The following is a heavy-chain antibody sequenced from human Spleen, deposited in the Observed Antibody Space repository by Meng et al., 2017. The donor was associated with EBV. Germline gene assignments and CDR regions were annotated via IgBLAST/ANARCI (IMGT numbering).Heavy chain of an antibody. CDR1: GGTFSSYA. CDR3: ARDRGAYNSGPVLGH. Sequence: VPLVQAGAEVKKPGSLVKVSCKASGGTFSSYAISWVRQAPGQGHEWMGDIIPIFGTTNYAQKFQGRVTISADESTSTAYMELSSLKSEDMAVYYCARDRGAYNSGPVLGHWGQGTLVTVSS. J-gene: IGHJ4*02. V-gene: IGHV1-69*01. D-gene: IGHD6-19*01. CDR2: IIPIFGTT.